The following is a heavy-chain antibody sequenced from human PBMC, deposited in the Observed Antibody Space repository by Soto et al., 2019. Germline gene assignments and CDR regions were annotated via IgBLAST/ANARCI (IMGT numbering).Heavy chain of an antibody. D-gene: IGHD2-21*02. CDR1: GGSFSGNY. CDR3: AREIVTAGGNNYFDP. Sequence: SETLSLTCAVYGGSFSGNYRSWIRQPPGKGLEWIGEINHSGDTNFNPALQSRVTISVDKSNNQFSLRLKSLTAADTAVYFCAREIVTAGGNNYFDPWGPGTLVTVSS. J-gene: IGHJ5*02. V-gene: IGHV4-34*01. CDR2: INHSGDT.